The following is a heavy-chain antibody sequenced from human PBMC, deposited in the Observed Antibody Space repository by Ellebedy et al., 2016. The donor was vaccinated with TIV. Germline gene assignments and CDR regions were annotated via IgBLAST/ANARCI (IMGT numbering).Heavy chain of an antibody. Sequence: AASVKVSCQGSGYPFTGYYLHWVRQAPGQGLAWMAWINPNSGDTSSAQKFQGRVTLTRDTSSSAAYMELRRLGSDDTAVYYCARESIAASGTFDYWGQGTLVTVSP. V-gene: IGHV1-2*02. D-gene: IGHD6-13*01. CDR1: GYPFTGYY. CDR3: ARESIAASGTFDY. CDR2: INPNSGDT. J-gene: IGHJ4*02.